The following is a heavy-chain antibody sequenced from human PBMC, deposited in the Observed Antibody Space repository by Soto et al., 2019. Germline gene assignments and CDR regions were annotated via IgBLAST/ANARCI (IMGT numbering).Heavy chain of an antibody. CDR2: ISAYNGNT. D-gene: IGHD3-10*01. V-gene: IGHV1-18*01. Sequence: ASVKVSCKASGYTFTSYGISWVRQAPGQGLEWMGWISAYNGNTNYAQKLQGRVTMTTDTSTSTAYMELRSLRSDDTAVYYCARGDPLLWFGELLPHYYYMDVWGKGTTVTVSS. CDR3: ARGDPLLWFGELLPHYYYMDV. CDR1: GYTFTSYG. J-gene: IGHJ6*03.